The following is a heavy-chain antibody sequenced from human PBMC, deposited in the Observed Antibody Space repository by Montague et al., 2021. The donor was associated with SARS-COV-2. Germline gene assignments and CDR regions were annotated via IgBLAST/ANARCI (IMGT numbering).Heavy chain of an antibody. CDR1: GFTFSTYA. CDR2: ITGSGGST. CDR3: AKSLDYGDYADS. Sequence: SLRLSCAASGFTFSTYALSWVRQAPGKGLEWVSAITGSGGSTFYADSVKGRFTVSRDNSSSTLYLQMNSLRAEDSAVYYCAKSLDYGDYADSWGQGTLVTVAS. D-gene: IGHD4-17*01. J-gene: IGHJ4*02. V-gene: IGHV3-23*01.